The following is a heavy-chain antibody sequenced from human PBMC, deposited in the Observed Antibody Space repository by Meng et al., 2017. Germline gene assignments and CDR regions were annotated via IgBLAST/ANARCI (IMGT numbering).Heavy chain of an antibody. V-gene: IGHV1-2*06. CDR2: INPNSGGT. Sequence: QGQLVQSGAEVKKPGASVKVSCKASGYTFTGYYMHWVRQAPGQGLEWMGRINPNSGGTSYAQKFQGRVTMTRDTSISTAYMELSRLRSDDTAVYYCARSERYVLGFDYWGQGTLVTVSS. J-gene: IGHJ4*02. D-gene: IGHD3-16*01. CDR1: GYTFTGYY. CDR3: ARSERYVLGFDY.